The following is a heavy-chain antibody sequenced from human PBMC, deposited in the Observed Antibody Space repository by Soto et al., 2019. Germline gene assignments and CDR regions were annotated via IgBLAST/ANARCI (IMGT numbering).Heavy chain of an antibody. D-gene: IGHD5-18*01. CDR3: AAASSGYSYGVDY. CDR1: GFTFTSSA. Sequence: HMQLVQSGPEVKKPGTSVKVSCKASGFTFTSSAVQWVRQARGQRLEWIGWIVVGSGNTNYAQKFQERVTITRDMSTSTAYMELSSLRSEDTAVYYCAAASSGYSYGVDYWGQGTLVTVSS. J-gene: IGHJ4*02. CDR2: IVVGSGNT. V-gene: IGHV1-58*01.